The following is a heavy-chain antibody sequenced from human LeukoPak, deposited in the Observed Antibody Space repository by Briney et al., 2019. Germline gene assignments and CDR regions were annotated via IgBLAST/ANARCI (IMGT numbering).Heavy chain of an antibody. CDR3: ARSSVYDDAWGSYRYVWFDP. J-gene: IGHJ5*02. Sequence: SETLSLTCTVSGGSISSSSYYWGWIRQPPGKGLEWIGSIYYSGNTYYNPSLKSRVTISEDTSKNQFSLKLSSVTAADTAVYYCARSSVYDDAWGSYRYVWFDPWGQGTLVTVSS. V-gene: IGHV4-39*01. D-gene: IGHD3-16*02. CDR1: GGSISSSSYY. CDR2: IYYSGNT.